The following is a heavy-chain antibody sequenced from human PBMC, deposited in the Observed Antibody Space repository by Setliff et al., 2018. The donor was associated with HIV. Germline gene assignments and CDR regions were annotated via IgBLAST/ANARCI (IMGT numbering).Heavy chain of an antibody. Sequence: SETLSLTCTVSGVSITSYYWNWIRQPPGKGLEWIGYGHYSGNTKQNPSLRSRVTISLDTSKNHFSLRLSSVTAADTAVYYCARDESQVEVHRGYSYGSFDYWGQGTLVTVSS. CDR1: GVSITSYY. D-gene: IGHD5-18*01. CDR3: ARDESQVEVHRGYSYGSFDY. V-gene: IGHV4-59*12. CDR2: GHYSGNT. J-gene: IGHJ4*02.